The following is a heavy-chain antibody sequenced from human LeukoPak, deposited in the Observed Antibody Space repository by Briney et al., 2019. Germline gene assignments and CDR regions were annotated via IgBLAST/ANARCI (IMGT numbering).Heavy chain of an antibody. Sequence: EASVKVSCKASNYTFTDYGISWVRQAPGQGLEWMGWISAYNGNTNYAQKLQGRVTMTTDTSTSTAYMELRSLRSDDTAVYYCAAYYYDSSGYFYFDYWGQGTLVTVSS. CDR3: AAYYYDSSGYFYFDY. D-gene: IGHD3-22*01. J-gene: IGHJ4*02. CDR1: NYTFTDYG. V-gene: IGHV1-18*01. CDR2: ISAYNGNT.